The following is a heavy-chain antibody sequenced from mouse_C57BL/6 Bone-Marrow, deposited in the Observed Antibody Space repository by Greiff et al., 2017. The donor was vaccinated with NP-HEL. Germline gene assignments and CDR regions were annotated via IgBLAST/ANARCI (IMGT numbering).Heavy chain of an antibody. J-gene: IGHJ1*03. CDR1: GFTFSDYY. D-gene: IGHD1-1*01. CDR2: INYDGSST. CDR3: ARDEYYGSSYDWYFDV. Sequence: DVMLVESEGGLVQPGSSMKLSCTASGFTFSDYYMAWVRQVPEKGLEWVANINYDGSSTYYLDSLKSRFIISRDNAKNILYLQMSSLKSEDTATYYCARDEYYGSSYDWYFDVWGTGTTVTVSS. V-gene: IGHV5-16*01.